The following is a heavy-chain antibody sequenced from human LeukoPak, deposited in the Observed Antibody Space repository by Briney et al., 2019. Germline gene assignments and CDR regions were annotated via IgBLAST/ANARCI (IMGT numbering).Heavy chain of an antibody. D-gene: IGHD1-1*01. Sequence: GGSLRLSCAASGFTFSSCGMHWVRQAPGKGLEWVAVIWYDGSNKYYADSVKGRFTISRDNSKNTLYLQMNSLRAEDTAVYYCAKGHSGCGYYNWFDPWGQGTLVTVSS. J-gene: IGHJ5*02. CDR1: GFTFSSCG. V-gene: IGHV3-33*06. CDR2: IWYDGSNK. CDR3: AKGHSGCGYYNWFDP.